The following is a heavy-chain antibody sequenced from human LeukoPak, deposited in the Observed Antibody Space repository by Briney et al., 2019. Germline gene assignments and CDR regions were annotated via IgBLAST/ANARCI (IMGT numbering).Heavy chain of an antibody. CDR3: ARSVVRGVIAWFDP. CDR2: INPNSSGT. Sequence: ASVKVSCKASGYTFTSYYMYWVRQAPGQGLEWMGWINPNSSGTNYAQKFQGRVTMTRDTSISTAYMELSRLRSDDTAVYYCARSVVRGVIAWFDPWGQGTLVTVSS. V-gene: IGHV1-2*02. J-gene: IGHJ5*02. D-gene: IGHD3-10*01. CDR1: GYTFTSYY.